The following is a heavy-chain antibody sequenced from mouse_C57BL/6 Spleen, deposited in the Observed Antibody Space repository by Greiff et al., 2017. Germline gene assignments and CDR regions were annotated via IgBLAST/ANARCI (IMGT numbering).Heavy chain of an antibody. J-gene: IGHJ3*01. V-gene: IGHV5-17*01. D-gene: IGHD2-4*01. Sequence: EVKLMESGGGLVKPGGSLKLSCAASGFTFSDYGMHWVRQAPEKGLEWVAYISSGSSTIYYADTVKGRFTISRDNAKNTLFLQMTSLRSEDTAMYYCASFYDYDRGAYWGQGTLVTVSA. CDR1: GFTFSDYG. CDR2: ISSGSSTI. CDR3: ASFYDYDRGAY.